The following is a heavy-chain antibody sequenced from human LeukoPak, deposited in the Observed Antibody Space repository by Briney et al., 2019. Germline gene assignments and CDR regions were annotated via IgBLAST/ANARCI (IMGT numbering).Heavy chain of an antibody. CDR3: AADDSSGYSFDY. CDR2: IYYSGST. Sequence: PSQTLSLTCSVSGGSISSSNYYWSWIRQPPGKGLEWIGYIYYSGSTNYNPSLKSRVTISVDTSKNQFSLKLSSVTAADTAVYYCAADDSSGYSFDYWGQGTLVTVSS. J-gene: IGHJ4*02. V-gene: IGHV4-61*01. D-gene: IGHD3-22*01. CDR1: GGSISSSNYY.